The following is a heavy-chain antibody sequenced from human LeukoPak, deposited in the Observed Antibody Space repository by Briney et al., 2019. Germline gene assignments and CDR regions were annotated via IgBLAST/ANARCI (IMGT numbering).Heavy chain of an antibody. V-gene: IGHV1-69*13. CDR3: ARGGSYSSSWYGVD. J-gene: IGHJ4*02. Sequence: GASVKVSCKASGGTFSSYAISWVRQAPGQGLEWMGGITPIFGTANYAQKFQGRVTITADESTSTAYMELSSLRSEDTAVYYCARGGSYSSSWYGVDWGQGTLVTVSS. CDR1: GGTFSSYA. D-gene: IGHD6-13*01. CDR2: ITPIFGTA.